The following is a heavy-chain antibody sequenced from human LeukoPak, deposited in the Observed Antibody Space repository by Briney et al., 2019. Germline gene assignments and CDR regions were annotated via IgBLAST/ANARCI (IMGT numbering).Heavy chain of an antibody. CDR1: GGSISSYY. V-gene: IGHV4-4*07. Sequence: SETLSLTCTVSGGSISSYYWSWIRQPAGKGLEWIGRIYTSGSTNYNPSLKSRATMSVDTSKNQFSLKLSSVTAADTAVYYCARESSRSGSYYFGFWFDPWGQGTLVTVSS. J-gene: IGHJ5*02. CDR2: IYTSGST. D-gene: IGHD3-10*01. CDR3: ARESSRSGSYYFGFWFDP.